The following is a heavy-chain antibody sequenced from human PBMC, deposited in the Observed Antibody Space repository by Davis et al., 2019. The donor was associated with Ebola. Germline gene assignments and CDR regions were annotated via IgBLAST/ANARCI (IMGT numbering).Heavy chain of an antibody. Sequence: GESLKISCEAFAFSFGIYGMHWVRQAPGKGLEWVASMSYHGSHTSYIDSVRGRFTISRDNSKNTLYLHMNSLRAEDTDVYFCAKEYCPNSGPYCTYFEVWGQGTQVTVSS. CDR3: AKEYCPNSGPYCTYFEV. V-gene: IGHV3-30*18. CDR1: AFSFGIYG. J-gene: IGHJ4*02. CDR2: MSYHGSHT. D-gene: IGHD3-10*01.